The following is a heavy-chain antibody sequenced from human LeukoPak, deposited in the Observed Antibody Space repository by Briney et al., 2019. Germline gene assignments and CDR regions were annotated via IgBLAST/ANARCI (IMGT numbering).Heavy chain of an antibody. Sequence: GGSLRLSCAASGITFSSYGMHWVRQAPGKGLEWVAVISYDGGNKFYADSVKGRFSISRDNSKNTLYLQMNSLRAEDTAVYYCAKIVGAIWGFFDYWGQGTLVTVSS. J-gene: IGHJ4*02. CDR2: ISYDGGNK. CDR3: AKIVGAIWGFFDY. V-gene: IGHV3-30*18. D-gene: IGHD5-12*01. CDR1: GITFSSYG.